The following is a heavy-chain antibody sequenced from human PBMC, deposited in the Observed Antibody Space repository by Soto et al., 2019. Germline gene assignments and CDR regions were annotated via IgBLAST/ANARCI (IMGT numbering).Heavy chain of an antibody. CDR3: ARAPITIFGVVTPCDY. V-gene: IGHV1-18*04. D-gene: IGHD3-3*01. CDR1: GFAFTSCG. CDR2: ISAYNGNT. Sequence: ASVEVSSEASGFAFTSCGSRWVRQAPEQGFEWMGWISAYNGNTNYAQKLQGRVTMTTDTSTSTAYMELRSLRSDDTAVYYCARAPITIFGVVTPCDYWGQGTLVTVSS. J-gene: IGHJ4*02.